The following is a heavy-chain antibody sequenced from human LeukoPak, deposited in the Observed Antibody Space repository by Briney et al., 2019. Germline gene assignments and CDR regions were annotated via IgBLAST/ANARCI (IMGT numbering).Heavy chain of an antibody. J-gene: IGHJ4*02. Sequence: PGGSLRLSCAASGFTFSSYGMSWVRQAPGKGLEWVSGINWNGGSTGYADSVKGRFTISRDNAKNSLYLQMNSLRAEDTALYYCARDRGHYYDNSNDYWGQGTLVTVSS. CDR3: ARDRGHYYDNSNDY. CDR2: INWNGGST. V-gene: IGHV3-20*04. CDR1: GFTFSSYG. D-gene: IGHD3-22*01.